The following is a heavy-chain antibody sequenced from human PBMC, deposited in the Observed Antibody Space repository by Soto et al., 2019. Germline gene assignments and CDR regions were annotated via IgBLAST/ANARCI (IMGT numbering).Heavy chain of an antibody. J-gene: IGHJ4*02. D-gene: IGHD5-12*01. CDR3: ARVKRWLQFPFDY. CDR1: GGSISSYY. Sequence: SETLSLTCAVSGGSISSYYWSWIRQPPGKGLEWIGYIYYSGSTNYNPSLKSRVTISVDTSKNQFSLKLSSVTAADTAVYYCARVKRWLQFPFDYWGQGTLVTVSS. V-gene: IGHV4-59*01. CDR2: IYYSGST.